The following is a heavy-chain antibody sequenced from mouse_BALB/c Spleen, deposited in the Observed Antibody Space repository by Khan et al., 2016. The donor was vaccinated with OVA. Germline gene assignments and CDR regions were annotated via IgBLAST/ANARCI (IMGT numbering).Heavy chain of an antibody. V-gene: IGHV5-9*02. CDR2: ISSGGSYS. J-gene: IGHJ3*01. CDR3: ARPSYYGNPWFTY. Sequence: EVKLEESGGGLVKPGGSLKLSCAASGFAFISYDMSWVRQTPEKRLEWVATISSGGSYSYYPDGVKGRFTISRDIDRKTLYLQMSSLRSEDTAFYYCARPSYYGNPWFTYWGQGTLVTVSA. CDR1: GFAFISYD. D-gene: IGHD2-10*01.